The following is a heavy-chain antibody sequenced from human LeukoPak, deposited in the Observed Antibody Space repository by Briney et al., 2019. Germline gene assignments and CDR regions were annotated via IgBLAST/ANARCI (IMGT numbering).Heavy chain of an antibody. Sequence: GGSLRLSCAASGFTFSRYWMHWVRQAPGKGLVWVSRINSDGSRISYADSVKGRFTISRDNAKNTLYLEMNSLRAEDTAVYYCARDADYGDWGGIDPWGQGTLVTVSS. J-gene: IGHJ5*02. D-gene: IGHD4-17*01. CDR2: INSDGSRI. V-gene: IGHV3-74*01. CDR3: ARDADYGDWGGIDP. CDR1: GFTFSRYW.